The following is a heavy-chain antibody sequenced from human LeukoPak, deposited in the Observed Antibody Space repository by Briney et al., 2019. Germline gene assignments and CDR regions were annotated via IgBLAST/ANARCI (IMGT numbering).Heavy chain of an antibody. Sequence: SETLSLTCTVSGGSISTSSYYWGWVRQPPGKGLEWIGNIFYSGSTYYSPSLKSRVTISLDTSKNQFSLKLSSVTAADTAVYYCARDVYYYDSSGYYLFDYWGQGTLVTVSS. J-gene: IGHJ4*02. CDR3: ARDVYYYDSSGYYLFDY. CDR1: GGSISTSSYY. D-gene: IGHD3-22*01. V-gene: IGHV4-39*07. CDR2: IFYSGST.